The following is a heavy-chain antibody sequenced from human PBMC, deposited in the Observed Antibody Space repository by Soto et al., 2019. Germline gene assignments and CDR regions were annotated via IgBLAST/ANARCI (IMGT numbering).Heavy chain of an antibody. D-gene: IGHD5-12*01. CDR3: AALVSLDAMATIRLGLDY. Sequence: QVQLVQSGAEVKKPGSSVKVSCKTSGGSFSTYTINWARHAPGQGLEWLGRIIPILDISNYAQKFQDRVTITADKSTSTAYMEVSSLKSEDTAVDYCAALVSLDAMATIRLGLDYWGQGTLLTVSA. CDR1: GGSFSTYT. J-gene: IGHJ4*02. V-gene: IGHV1-69*02. CDR2: IIPILDIS.